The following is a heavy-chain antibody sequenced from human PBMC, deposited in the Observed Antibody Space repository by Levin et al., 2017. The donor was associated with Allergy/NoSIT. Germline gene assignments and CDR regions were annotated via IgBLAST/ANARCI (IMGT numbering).Heavy chain of an antibody. CDR1: GFTFSVYS. V-gene: IGHV3-21*01. CDR2: ITVTTGDI. D-gene: IGHD3-16*01. J-gene: IGHJ4*02. CDR3: ARMQRGLLDY. Sequence: GGSLRLSCSASGFTFSVYSMHWVRQAPGKGLEWVSGITVTTGDIYYADSVKGRFTISRDNAKNSLYLQMNSLRGEDTAVYFCARMQRGLLDYWGQGTRVTVSS.